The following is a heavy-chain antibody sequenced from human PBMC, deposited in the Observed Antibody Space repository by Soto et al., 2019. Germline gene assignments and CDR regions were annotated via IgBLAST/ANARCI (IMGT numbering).Heavy chain of an antibody. CDR1: GGTFSSYA. V-gene: IGHV1-69*13. CDR3: AREMAKIDGGAFDI. J-gene: IGHJ3*02. CDR2: IIPIFGTA. Sequence: SVKVSCKASGGTFSSYAISWVRQAPGQGLEWMGGIIPIFGTANYAQKFQGIVTITADESTSTAYMELSSLRSEDTAVYYCAREMAKIDGGAFDIWGQGTMVTVSS. D-gene: IGHD5-12*01.